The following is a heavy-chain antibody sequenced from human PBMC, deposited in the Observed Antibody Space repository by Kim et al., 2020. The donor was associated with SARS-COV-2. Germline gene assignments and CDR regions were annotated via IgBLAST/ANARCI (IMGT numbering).Heavy chain of an antibody. CDR3: ARRNIGSDQSFDY. D-gene: IGHD5-12*01. J-gene: IGHJ4*02. Sequence: FYNASLKGRVTISVDTSRSQFSLKLTSVTAADTAVYYCARRNIGSDQSFDYWGQGTLVTVSS. V-gene: IGHV4-39*01.